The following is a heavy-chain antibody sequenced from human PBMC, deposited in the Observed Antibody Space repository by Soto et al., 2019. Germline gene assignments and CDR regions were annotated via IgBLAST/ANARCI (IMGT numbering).Heavy chain of an antibody. CDR1: VFTFSDYA. Sequence: PGWSLRLSCSASVFTFSDYAMHWFRHVPGQGLERVAVISFDGNIKYDADSVKGRFTISRDNSKNTPYLQMNSLRTEDTALYYCAQEAPGGWHFFDTWGQGTLVTVSS. CDR3: AQEAPGGWHFFDT. CDR2: ISFDGNIK. V-gene: IGHV3-30-3*01. D-gene: IGHD6-19*01. J-gene: IGHJ4*02.